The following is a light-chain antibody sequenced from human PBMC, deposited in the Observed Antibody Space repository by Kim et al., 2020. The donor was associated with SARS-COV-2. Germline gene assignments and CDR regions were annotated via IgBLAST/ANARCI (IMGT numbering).Light chain of an antibody. CDR2: QGY. V-gene: IGLV3-1*01. CDR3: QAWDSSTPYV. Sequence: SYELTQPPSVSVPPGQTANITSSGDKLGDKYPCWYQQKPGQSPVLVIYQGYKRPSGIPERFSGSNSGNTATLTISGTQAMDEADYYCQAWDSSTPYVFGT. CDR1: KLGDKY. J-gene: IGLJ1*01.